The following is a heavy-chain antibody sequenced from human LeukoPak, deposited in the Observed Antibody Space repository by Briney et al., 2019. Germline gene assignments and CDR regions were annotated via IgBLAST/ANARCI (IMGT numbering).Heavy chain of an antibody. Sequence: ASVKVSCKASGYTFTTYYMHWVRQAPGQGLEWMGIINPSGGSTSYAQKFQGRVIMTRDMSTSTVYMEVTSLRSEDTALYYCARSNNVFFAGDHWGQGTLVTVSS. V-gene: IGHV1-46*01. CDR1: GYTFTTYY. D-gene: IGHD1/OR15-1a*01. CDR3: ARSNNVFFAGDH. J-gene: IGHJ4*02. CDR2: INPSGGST.